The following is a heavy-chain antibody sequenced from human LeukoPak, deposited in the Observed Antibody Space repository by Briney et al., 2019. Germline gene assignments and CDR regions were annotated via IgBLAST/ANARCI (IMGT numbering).Heavy chain of an antibody. V-gene: IGHV4-34*01. Sequence: SETLSLTCGVHGGSFNDYSWTWIRQSPGKGLEWIGEINHSGSTTYNPSLKSRFTMSVDASKNRISLRLSSVTAADTAVYYCARLGLYTSSWYRYYYFDYWGQGTLVTVSS. CDR3: ARLGLYTSSWYRYYYFDY. J-gene: IGHJ4*02. CDR1: GGSFNDYS. CDR2: INHSGST. D-gene: IGHD6-13*01.